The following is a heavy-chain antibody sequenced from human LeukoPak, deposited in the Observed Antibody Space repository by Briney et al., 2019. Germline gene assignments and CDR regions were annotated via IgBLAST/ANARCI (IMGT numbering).Heavy chain of an antibody. J-gene: IGHJ4*02. D-gene: IGHD5-12*01. CDR3: AKDRGRLGGYSGYDTFDY. V-gene: IGHV3-23*01. CDR2: ISGSGDST. Sequence: GGSLRLSCAASGFTFSSYAMSWVRQAPGKGLEWVSVISGSGDSTHYADSVKGRFTISRDNSKNTLYLQMNSLRAEDTAVYYCAKDRGRLGGYSGYDTFDYWGQGTLVTVSS. CDR1: GFTFSSYA.